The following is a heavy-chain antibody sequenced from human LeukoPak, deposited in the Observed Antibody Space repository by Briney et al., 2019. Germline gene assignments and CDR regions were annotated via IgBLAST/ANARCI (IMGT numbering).Heavy chain of an antibody. CDR1: GGSISSSSYY. CDR2: IYYSGST. CDR3: ARTIYYFDY. D-gene: IGHD3-3*02. V-gene: IGHV4-39*01. Sequence: SETLSLTCTVSGGSISSSSYYWGWIRQPPGKGLEWIGSIYYSGSTYYNPSLKSRVTISVDTSKNQFSMKLSSVTAADTAVYYCARTIYYFDYWGQGTLVTVSS. J-gene: IGHJ4*02.